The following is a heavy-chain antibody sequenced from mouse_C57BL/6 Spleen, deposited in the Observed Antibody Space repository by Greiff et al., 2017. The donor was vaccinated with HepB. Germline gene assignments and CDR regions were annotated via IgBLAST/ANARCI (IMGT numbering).Heavy chain of an antibody. D-gene: IGHD1-1*01. CDR1: GFTFSNYW. CDR3: TFNYYGSSYAMDY. CDR2: IRLKSDNYAT. V-gene: IGHV6-3*01. Sequence: EVKLVESGGGLVQPGGSMKLSCVASGFTFSNYWMNWVRQSPEKGLEWVAQIRLKSDNYATHYAESVKGRFTISRDDSKSSVYLQMNNLRAEDTGIYYCTFNYYGSSYAMDYWGQGTSVTVSS. J-gene: IGHJ4*01.